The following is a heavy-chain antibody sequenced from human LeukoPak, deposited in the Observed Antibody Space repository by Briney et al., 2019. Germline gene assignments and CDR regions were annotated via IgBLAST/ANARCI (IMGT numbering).Heavy chain of an antibody. CDR2: IYPGDSDT. CDR1: GYSYTSYW. Sequence: GESLKISCKSSGYSYTSYWIGWVRQMPGKGLEWMGIIYPGDSDTRYSRSFQGQVTISADKSLRTAYLQWSSLKASDTAMYYCAADYGGTSSYFDYWGQGTLVTVSS. V-gene: IGHV5-51*01. CDR3: AADYGGTSSYFDY. J-gene: IGHJ4*02. D-gene: IGHD4-23*01.